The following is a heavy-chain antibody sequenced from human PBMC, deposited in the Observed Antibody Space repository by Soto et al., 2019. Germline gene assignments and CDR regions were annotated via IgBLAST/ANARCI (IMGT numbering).Heavy chain of an antibody. D-gene: IGHD2-2*02. Sequence: GGSLRLSCAASGLTFRNFGMHWVRQAPGKGPEWVAVISHDGTYKFYVDSVKGRFTISRDNYKNTLDLHMNSLRVEDTAVYYCHLYLGAYYAYYYGMDVWGQGTTVTVSS. CDR2: ISHDGTYK. CDR1: GLTFRNFG. V-gene: IGHV3-30*03. CDR3: HLYLGAYYAYYYGMDV. J-gene: IGHJ6*02.